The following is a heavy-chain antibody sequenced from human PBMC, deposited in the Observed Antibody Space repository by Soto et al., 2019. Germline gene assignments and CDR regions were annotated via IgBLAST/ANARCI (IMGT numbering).Heavy chain of an antibody. CDR3: AHRVVPAALNNYYSYYYGMDV. Sequence: QITLKESGPTLVNPTQTLTLTCTFSGFSLSTSGVGVGWIRQPPGKALEWLALIYWNDDKRYSPSLKSRLTITKDTFKNQVVLTMAHMDPVDTATYYCAHRVVPAALNNYYSYYYGMDVWGQGTTVTVSS. D-gene: IGHD2-2*01. CDR1: GFSLSTSGVG. J-gene: IGHJ6*02. CDR2: IYWNDDK. V-gene: IGHV2-5*01.